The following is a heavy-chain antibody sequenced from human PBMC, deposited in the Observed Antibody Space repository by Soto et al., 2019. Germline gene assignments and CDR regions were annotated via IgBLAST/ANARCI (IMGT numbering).Heavy chain of an antibody. D-gene: IGHD3-3*01. J-gene: IGHJ6*02. V-gene: IGHV3-74*01. CDR3: ARDSEFGVVINYYYYYGMDV. Sequence: PGGSLRLSCAASGFTFRSYWMHWVRQAPGKGLVWVARINSDGSGTSYPDSVKGRFTISRDNGKNTLYLQMNSLRAEDTAVYYCARDSEFGVVINYYYYYGMDVWGQGTTVTVSS. CDR2: INSDGSGT. CDR1: GFTFRSYW.